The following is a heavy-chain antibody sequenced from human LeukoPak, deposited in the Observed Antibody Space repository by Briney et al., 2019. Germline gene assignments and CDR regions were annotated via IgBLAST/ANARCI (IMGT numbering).Heavy chain of an antibody. CDR2: ISLAGQT. D-gene: IGHD1-26*01. CDR1: GGXISGTNC. Sequence: PSGTLSLTCVVSGGXISGTNCWSWVRQPPGQGLEWIGEISLAGQTNYNPSLNGRVTMSLDKSSNQLSLHLTSVTAADTATYFCSRESGPFCPFGYWGQGTLAIVSS. J-gene: IGHJ4*02. V-gene: IGHV4-4*02. CDR3: SRESGPFCPFGY.